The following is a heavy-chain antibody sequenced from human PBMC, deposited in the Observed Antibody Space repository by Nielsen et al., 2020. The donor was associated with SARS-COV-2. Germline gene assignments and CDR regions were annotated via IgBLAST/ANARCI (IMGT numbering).Heavy chain of an antibody. J-gene: IGHJ6*03. D-gene: IGHD1-7*01. CDR1: GFTFSSYA. CDR2: ISYDGSNK. V-gene: IGHV3-30-3*01. CDR3: AREGITGTTEDYYYYYMDV. Sequence: GESLKISCAASGFTFSSYAMHWVRQAPGKGLEWVAVISYDGSNKYYADSVKGRFTISRDNSKNTLYLQMNSLRAEDTAVYYCAREGITGTTEDYYYYYMDVWGKGTTVTVSS.